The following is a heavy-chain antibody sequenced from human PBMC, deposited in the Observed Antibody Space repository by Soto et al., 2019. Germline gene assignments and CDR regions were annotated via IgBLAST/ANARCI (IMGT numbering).Heavy chain of an antibody. V-gene: IGHV1-69*01. CDR2: IITIFGTA. CDR3: ARDRNAEGVSTLRDDAFDL. J-gene: IGHJ3*01. CDR1: GGTFSSYA. Sequence: QVQLVQSGAEVKKPGSSVKVSCKASGGTFSSYAISWVRQAPGQGLEWMGGIITIFGTANYAQKFQSRVTITADESTSTAYMELSSLRSEDTAVYYCARDRNAEGVSTLRDDAFDLWGQGTMVTVSS. D-gene: IGHD3-10*01.